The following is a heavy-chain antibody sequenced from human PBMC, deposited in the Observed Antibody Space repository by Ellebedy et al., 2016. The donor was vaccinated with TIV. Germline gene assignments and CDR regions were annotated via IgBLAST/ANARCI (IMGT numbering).Heavy chain of an antibody. CDR2: ISPGGSDT. CDR1: GYSFTSYW. D-gene: IGHD1-7*01. J-gene: IGHJ3*01. CDR3: AKGKLELTGGFDY. V-gene: IGHV5-51*06. Sequence: GESLKISCKGSGYSFTSYWIGWVRQMPGKGLEWMGIISPGGSDTRYSPSFQGQVTISVDKSITTAYLQWSSLKASDTAMYYCAKGKLELTGGFDYWGQGTTVTVSS.